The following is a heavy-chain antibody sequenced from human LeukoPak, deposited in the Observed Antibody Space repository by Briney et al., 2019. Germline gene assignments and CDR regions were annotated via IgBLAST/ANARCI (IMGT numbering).Heavy chain of an antibody. CDR3: AKDRFSSGWYLGYFDL. V-gene: IGHV3-23*01. Sequence: QPGGSLRLSCAASGFTFSSYAMSWVRQAPGKGLEWVSAISGSGGSTYYADSVKGRLTISRDNSKNTLYLQMNSLRAEDTAVYYCAKDRFSSGWYLGYFDLWGRGTLVTVSS. CDR2: ISGSGGST. J-gene: IGHJ2*01. CDR1: GFTFSSYA. D-gene: IGHD6-19*01.